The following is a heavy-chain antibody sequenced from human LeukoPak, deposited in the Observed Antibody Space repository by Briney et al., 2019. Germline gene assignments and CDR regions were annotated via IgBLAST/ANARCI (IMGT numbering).Heavy chain of an antibody. V-gene: IGHV3-20*01. D-gene: IGHD2-2*01. Sequence: GGSLRLSCAASGFTFDDYGMSWVRQAPGRGLEWVSSIVWNGGSAQYADSVKGRFTISRDNAKNSLYLQMNSLRAEDTALYHCTRGDIVVLPAASDAFDIWGQGTMVTVSS. CDR2: IVWNGGSA. CDR1: GFTFDDYG. J-gene: IGHJ3*02. CDR3: TRGDIVVLPAASDAFDI.